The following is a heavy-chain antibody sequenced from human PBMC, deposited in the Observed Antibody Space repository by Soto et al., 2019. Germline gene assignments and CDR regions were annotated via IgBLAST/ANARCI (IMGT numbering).Heavy chain of an antibody. J-gene: IGHJ4*02. V-gene: IGHV4-4*02. CDR1: GDSVTSSNW. Sequence: PSETLSLTCAVSGDSVTSSNWWGWVRQPPGKGLEWIGEIYHSESTNYNPSLKSRVTMSIDKSKNQFSLKLTSVTAADTAVYFCARYDFGIFDYWGQGTLVTVSS. CDR2: IYHSEST. D-gene: IGHD4-17*01. CDR3: ARYDFGIFDY.